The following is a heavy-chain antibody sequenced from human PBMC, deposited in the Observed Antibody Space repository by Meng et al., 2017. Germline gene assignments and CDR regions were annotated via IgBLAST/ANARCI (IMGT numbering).Heavy chain of an antibody. V-gene: IGHV1-69*01. D-gene: IGHD3-9*01. CDR1: GVTFSSYA. Sequence: QGKLWRSWAKLKKPGSSVKVSCKAPGVTFSSYAISWVRQAPGQGLEWMGGIIPIFGTANYAQKFQGRVTITADESTSTAYMELSSLKSEDTAVYYCAREYRDILTGYRYFDYWGQGTLVTVSS. CDR2: IIPIFGTA. J-gene: IGHJ4*02. CDR3: AREYRDILTGYRYFDY.